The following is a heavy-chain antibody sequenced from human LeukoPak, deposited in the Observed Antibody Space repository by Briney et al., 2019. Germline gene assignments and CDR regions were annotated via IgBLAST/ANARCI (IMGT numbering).Heavy chain of an antibody. CDR3: ARGDCSSTSCYFPYYYYYMDV. Sequence: SVKVSCKASGGTFSSYAISWVRQAPGQGLEWMGGIIPIFGTANYAQKFQGRVTTTADESTSTAYMELSSLRSEDTAVYYCARGDCSSTSCYFPYYYYYMDVWGKGTTVTVSS. J-gene: IGHJ6*03. V-gene: IGHV1-69*13. D-gene: IGHD2-2*01. CDR1: GGTFSSYA. CDR2: IIPIFGTA.